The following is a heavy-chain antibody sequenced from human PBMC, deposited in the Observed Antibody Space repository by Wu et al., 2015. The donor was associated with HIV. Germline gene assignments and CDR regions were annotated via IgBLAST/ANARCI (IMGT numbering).Heavy chain of an antibody. CDR3: ARSRGSTRDFDY. D-gene: IGHD1-26*01. CDR2: MNPNSGNT. Sequence: QVQLMQSRAEVKKPGASVKVSCKASGYTFTRYDINWVRQATGQGLEWMGWMNPNSGNTGYAQKFQGRVTMTRNTSISTAYMELSSLRSEDTAVYYCARSRGSTRDFDYWGQGTLVTVSS. J-gene: IGHJ4*02. CDR1: GYTFTRYD. V-gene: IGHV1-8*01.